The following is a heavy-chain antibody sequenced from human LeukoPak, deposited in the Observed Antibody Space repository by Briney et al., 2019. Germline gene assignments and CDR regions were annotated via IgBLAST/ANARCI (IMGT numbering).Heavy chain of an antibody. CDR2: ISSSSSYI. D-gene: IGHD2-15*01. V-gene: IGHV3-21*01. CDR3: ARDLGIYGGCVPSSHV. CDR1: GFTFSSYS. J-gene: IGHJ6*04. Sequence: PGGSLRLSCAASGFTFSSYSMNWVRQAPGKGLGWVSSISSSSSYIYYADSVKGRFTISRDNAKNSLYLQMNSLRAEDTAVYYCARDLGIYGGCVPSSHVWGKGTTVTVSS.